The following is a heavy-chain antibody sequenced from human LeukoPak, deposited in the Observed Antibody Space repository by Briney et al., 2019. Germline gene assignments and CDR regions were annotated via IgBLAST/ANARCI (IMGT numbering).Heavy chain of an antibody. CDR2: MNPNSGIT. Sequence: GSVKVSCKASGYTFTSYDINRVRQATGQGLEWMGWMNPNSGITGYAQKFQGRVTMTRNTSISTAYMELSSLRSEDTAVYYCARAYSSSWYYYYYYMDVWGKGTTVTVSS. J-gene: IGHJ6*03. D-gene: IGHD6-13*01. V-gene: IGHV1-8*01. CDR3: ARAYSSSWYYYYYYMDV. CDR1: GYTFTSYD.